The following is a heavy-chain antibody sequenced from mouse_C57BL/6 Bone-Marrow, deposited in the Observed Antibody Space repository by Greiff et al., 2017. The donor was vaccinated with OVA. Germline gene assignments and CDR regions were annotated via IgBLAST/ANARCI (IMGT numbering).Heavy chain of an antibody. J-gene: IGHJ3*01. Sequence: EVMLVESGGGLVKPGGSLKLSCAASGFTFSSYTMSWVRQSPEKRLEWVATISGGGGNTYYPDSVKGRSTITRDNAKNTLYLQVSSLRSEDSALYYCASPAPDWFAYWGQGTLVTVSA. CDR1: GFTFSSYT. D-gene: IGHD3-1*01. CDR2: ISGGGGNT. V-gene: IGHV5-9*01. CDR3: ASPAPDWFAY.